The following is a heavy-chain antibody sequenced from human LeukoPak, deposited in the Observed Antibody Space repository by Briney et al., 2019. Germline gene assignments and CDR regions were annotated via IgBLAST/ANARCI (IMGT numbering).Heavy chain of an antibody. CDR2: IIPIFGTA. Sequence: SVKVSCKASGGTFSSYAISWVRQAPGQGLEWMGGIIPIFGTANYAQKFQGRVTITADESTSTAYMELSSLRSEDTAVYYCARDAWPEQQLVLWGQGTLVTVSS. J-gene: IGHJ4*02. CDR3: ARDAWPEQQLVL. CDR1: GGTFSSYA. D-gene: IGHD6-13*01. V-gene: IGHV1-69*13.